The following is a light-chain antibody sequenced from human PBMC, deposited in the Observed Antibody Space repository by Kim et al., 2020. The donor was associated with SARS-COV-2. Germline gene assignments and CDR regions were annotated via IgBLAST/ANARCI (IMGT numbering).Light chain of an antibody. CDR3: NSRDSNCMSFV. J-gene: IGLJ1*01. CDR1: SLRRYY. CDR2: AKN. Sequence: SSELTQDPAVSVALGQTVRITCQGDSLRRYYASWYQQKPGQAPVLVIYAKNNRPSGIPDRFSGSSSGNTASLTIPGAQAEDEADYYCNSRDSNCMSFVF. V-gene: IGLV3-19*01.